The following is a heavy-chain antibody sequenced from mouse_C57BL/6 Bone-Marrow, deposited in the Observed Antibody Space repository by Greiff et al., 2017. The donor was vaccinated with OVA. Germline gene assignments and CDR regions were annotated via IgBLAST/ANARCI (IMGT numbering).Heavy chain of an antibody. CDR2: ILPGSGST. CDR3: HRRYDYDGVYYAMDY. CDR1: GYTFTGYW. Sequence: QVQLQQSGAELMKPGASVKLSCKATGYTFTGYWIEWVKQRPGHGLEWIGEILPGSGSTNYNEKFKGKATFTAATSSNTAYMQLSSLRTEYSAIDYCHRRYDYDGVYYAMDYWGQGTSVTVSS. V-gene: IGHV1-9*01. D-gene: IGHD2-4*01. J-gene: IGHJ4*01.